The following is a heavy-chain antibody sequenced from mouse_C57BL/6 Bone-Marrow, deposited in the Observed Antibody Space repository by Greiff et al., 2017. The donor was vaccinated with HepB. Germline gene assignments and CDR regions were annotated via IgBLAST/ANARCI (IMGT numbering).Heavy chain of an antibody. V-gene: IGHV1-62-2*01. CDR2: FYPGSGSI. CDR1: GYTFTEYT. Sequence: VQLVESGAELVKPGASVKLSCKASGYTFTEYTIHWVKQRSGQGLEWIGWFYPGSGSIKYNEKFKDKATLTADKSSSTVYMELSRLTSEDSAVYFCARHEDKRPTMVTAFAYWGQGTLVTVSA. J-gene: IGHJ3*01. CDR3: ARHEDKRPTMVTAFAY. D-gene: IGHD2-9*01.